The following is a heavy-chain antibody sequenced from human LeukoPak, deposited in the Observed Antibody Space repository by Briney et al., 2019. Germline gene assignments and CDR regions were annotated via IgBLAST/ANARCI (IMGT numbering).Heavy chain of an antibody. CDR1: GYSISTGYF. J-gene: IGHJ3*02. Sequence: SETLSLTCVVSGYSISTGYFWGWVRQPPGKGLEWIGSIYRNGSNYYNPSLKSRVTVSVDTSKNQFSLKLSSVTAADTAVYYCARHYWTPGAFDIWGQGTVVTVSS. D-gene: IGHD1-1*01. CDR3: ARHYWTPGAFDI. CDR2: IYRNGSN. V-gene: IGHV4-38-2*01.